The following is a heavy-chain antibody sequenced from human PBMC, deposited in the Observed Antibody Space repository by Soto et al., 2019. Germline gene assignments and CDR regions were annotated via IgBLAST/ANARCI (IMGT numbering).Heavy chain of an antibody. CDR1: GGSISSGGYS. J-gene: IGHJ5*02. D-gene: IGHD2-15*01. Sequence: PSETLSLTCAVSGGSISSGGYSWSWIRQPPGKGLEWIGYIYHSGSTYYNPSLKSRVTISVDRSKNQFSLKLSSVTAADTAVYYCARGRPGGYCSGGSCPQGRGWFDPWGQGTLVTVPS. CDR3: ARGRPGGYCSGGSCPQGRGWFDP. CDR2: IYHSGST. V-gene: IGHV4-30-2*01.